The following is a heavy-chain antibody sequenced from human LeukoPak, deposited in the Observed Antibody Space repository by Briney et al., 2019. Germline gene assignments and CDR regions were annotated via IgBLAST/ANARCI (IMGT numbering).Heavy chain of an antibody. CDR3: TSVVFQGSGGIENYFDY. CDR2: IYYSGST. CDR1: GGSISSYC. D-gene: IGHD2-15*01. V-gene: IGHV4-59*01. Sequence: SETLSLTCTVSGGSISSYCWSWIRQPPGKGLEWMGYIYYSGSTNYNPSLKSRVTISVDTSTNQFSLKLSSVTAADTAVYYCTSVVFQGSGGIENYFDYWGRGTLVTVSS. J-gene: IGHJ4*02.